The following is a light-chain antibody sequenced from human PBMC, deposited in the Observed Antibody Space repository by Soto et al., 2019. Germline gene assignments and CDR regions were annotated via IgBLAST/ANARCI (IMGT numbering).Light chain of an antibody. CDR2: DVT. CDR3: CSHSATYTFV. J-gene: IGLJ1*01. Sequence: QSVLTHPRSVCGSPGQSVTISCTGTSTDVGGYNCVSWYQQHPGKAPQLLIFDVTQRPSGVPDRFSGSKSGNTASLTISGLQAEDEADYYCCSHSATYTFVFGTGTKVTV. CDR1: STDVGGYNC. V-gene: IGLV2-11*01.